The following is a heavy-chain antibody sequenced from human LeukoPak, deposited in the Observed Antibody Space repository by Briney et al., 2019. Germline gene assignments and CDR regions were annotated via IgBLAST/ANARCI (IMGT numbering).Heavy chain of an antibody. CDR2: ISYDGSNK. D-gene: IGHD3-3*01. CDR3: ARVRGTIFGVGDWFDP. Sequence: GGSLRLSCAASGFTFSSYAMHWDRQAPGKGLEWVAVISYDGSNKYYADSVKGRFTISRDNAKNSLYLQMNSLRAEDTAVYYCARVRGTIFGVGDWFDPWGQGTLVTVSS. CDR1: GFTFSSYA. V-gene: IGHV3-30-3*01. J-gene: IGHJ5*02.